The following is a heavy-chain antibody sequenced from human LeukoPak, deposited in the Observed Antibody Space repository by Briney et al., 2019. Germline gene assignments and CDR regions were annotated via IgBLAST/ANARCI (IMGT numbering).Heavy chain of an antibody. Sequence: SETLSLTCAAYGGSFSGYYWSWIRQPPGKGLEWIGEINHSGSTNYNPSLKSRVTISVDTSKNQFSLKLSSVTAADTAVYYCASMTTVRGRYFYYYYGMDVWGQGTTVTVSS. J-gene: IGHJ6*02. CDR2: INHSGST. CDR3: ASMTTVRGRYFYYYYGMDV. D-gene: IGHD4-11*01. CDR1: GGSFSGYY. V-gene: IGHV4-34*01.